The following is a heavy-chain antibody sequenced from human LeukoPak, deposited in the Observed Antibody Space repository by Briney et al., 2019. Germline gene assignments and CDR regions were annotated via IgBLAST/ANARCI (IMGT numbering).Heavy chain of an antibody. CDR1: GYTFTSYG. V-gene: IGHV1-18*04. Sequence: ASVKVSCTASGYTFTSYGISWVRQAPGQGLEWMGWISAYNGNTNYAQKLQGRVTMTTDTSTSTAYMELRSLRSDDTAVYYCARDCSGGSCYSEAPHPHWFDPWGQGTLVTVSS. J-gene: IGHJ5*02. CDR2: ISAYNGNT. D-gene: IGHD2-15*01. CDR3: ARDCSGGSCYSEAPHPHWFDP.